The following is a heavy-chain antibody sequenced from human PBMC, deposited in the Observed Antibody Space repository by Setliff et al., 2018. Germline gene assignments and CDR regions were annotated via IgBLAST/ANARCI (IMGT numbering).Heavy chain of an antibody. CDR2: SSHSGST. CDR1: GESFSNNY. D-gene: IGHD1-26*01. Sequence: PSETLSLTCSVYGESFSNNYWSWIRQPPGEGLEWIGESSHSGSTSYSPSLKSRLTMSVDTSKNQFSLQLTSVTAADTAVYYCARDNTIVGATDYWGQGALVTVSS. CDR3: ARDNTIVGATDY. J-gene: IGHJ4*02. V-gene: IGHV4-34*01.